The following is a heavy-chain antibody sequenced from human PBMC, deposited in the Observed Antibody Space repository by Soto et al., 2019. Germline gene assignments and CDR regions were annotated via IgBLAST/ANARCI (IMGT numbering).Heavy chain of an antibody. CDR3: ARRLSDGSGSYYPDH. J-gene: IGHJ5*02. Sequence: QVQLEQSGAEVKKPGASVKVSCKASGYTFTSYGISWVRQAPGQGLEWMGWISAYNGNTNYAQKFQRNVTMTADTSTNTAYMELRSLRSDDTAVYYCARRLSDGSGSYYPDHWGQGTLVTVSS. CDR2: ISAYNGNT. V-gene: IGHV1-18*01. D-gene: IGHD3-10*01. CDR1: GYTFTSYG.